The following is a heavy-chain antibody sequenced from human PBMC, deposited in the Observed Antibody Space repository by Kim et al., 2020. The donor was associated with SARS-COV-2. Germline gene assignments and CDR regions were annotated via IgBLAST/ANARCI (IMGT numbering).Heavy chain of an antibody. Sequence: SETLSLTCTVSGGSISSYYWSWIRQPAGKGLEWIGRIYTSGSTNYNPSLKSRVTMSVDTSKNQFSLKLSSVTAADTAVYYCARDLGYGSGSYFQGGWFDPWGQGTLVTVSS. CDR2: IYTSGST. D-gene: IGHD3-10*01. CDR3: ARDLGYGSGSYFQGGWFDP. J-gene: IGHJ5*02. CDR1: GGSISSYY. V-gene: IGHV4-4*07.